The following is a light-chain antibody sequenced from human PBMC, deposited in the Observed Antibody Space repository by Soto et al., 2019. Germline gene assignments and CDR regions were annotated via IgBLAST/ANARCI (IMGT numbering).Light chain of an antibody. Sequence: QSVLTQPASVSGSPGQSITISCTGTSSDVGTYSLVSWYQQHPGKAPKLIIYAVSKWPSGVSNRFSGPKSGNTASLTISGLQAEDEADYYCCSYASNRNLMFGGGTKLTVL. CDR3: CSYASNRNLM. J-gene: IGLJ3*02. V-gene: IGLV2-23*02. CDR2: AVS. CDR1: SSDVGTYSL.